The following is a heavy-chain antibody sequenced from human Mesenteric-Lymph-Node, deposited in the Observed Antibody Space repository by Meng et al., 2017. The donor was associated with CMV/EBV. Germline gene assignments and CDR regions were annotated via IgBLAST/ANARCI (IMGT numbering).Heavy chain of an antibody. J-gene: IGHJ4*02. CDR3: AKDGPLDCSSTSCYLDY. CDR2: IWYDGSNK. Sequence: GESLKISCAASGFTFSSYGMHWVRQAPGKGLEWVAVIWYDGSNKYYADSVKGRFTISRDNSKNTLYLQMNSLRAEDTAVYYCAKDGPLDCSSTSCYLDYWGQGTLVTVSS. D-gene: IGHD2-2*01. CDR1: GFTFSSYG. V-gene: IGHV3-33*06.